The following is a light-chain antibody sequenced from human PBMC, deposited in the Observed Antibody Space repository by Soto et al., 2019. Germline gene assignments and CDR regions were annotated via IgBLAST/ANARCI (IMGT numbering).Light chain of an antibody. J-gene: IGLJ2*01. Sequence: QSALTQPASVSGSPGQSITISCTGASSDVDAYNFVSWYQQHPGKAPKLLIYGVRYRPSEVSFRFSGSKSGNTASLTISGLQTDDEALYYLSSYTMTTPVVFGGGTKLTVL. CDR1: SSDVDAYNF. CDR2: GVR. V-gene: IGLV2-14*01. CDR3: SSYTMTTPVV.